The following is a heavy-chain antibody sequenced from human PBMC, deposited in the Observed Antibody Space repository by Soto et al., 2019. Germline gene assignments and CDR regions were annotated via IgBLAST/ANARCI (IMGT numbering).Heavy chain of an antibody. Sequence: QMQLVESGGGLVKPGGSLRLSCAASGFTFSASYMSWIRQAPGKGLEWVSYISSDGGFTYYADSVKGRFTISRDNAKNSLYLQMSSLRAEDTAMYHCARGHYGLDVWGQGTTVTVSS. CDR3: ARGHYGLDV. V-gene: IGHV3-11*01. CDR1: GFTFSASY. J-gene: IGHJ6*02. CDR2: ISSDGGFT.